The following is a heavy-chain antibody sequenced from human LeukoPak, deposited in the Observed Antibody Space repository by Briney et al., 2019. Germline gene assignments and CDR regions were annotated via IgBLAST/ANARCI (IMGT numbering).Heavy chain of an antibody. D-gene: IGHD6-19*01. J-gene: IGHJ6*02. V-gene: IGHV3-21*04. CDR2: ISSSSSYI. Sequence: PGGSLRLSCAASGFTFSSYSMNWVRQAPGKGLEWVSSISSSSSYIYYADSVKGRFTISRDNAKNSLYLQMNSLRAEDTAVYYCAKALSGWYYYNMDVWGQGTTVTVSS. CDR3: AKALSGWYYYNMDV. CDR1: GFTFSSYS.